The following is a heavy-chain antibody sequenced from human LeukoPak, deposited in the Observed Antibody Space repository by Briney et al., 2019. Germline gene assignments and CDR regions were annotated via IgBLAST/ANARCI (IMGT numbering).Heavy chain of an antibody. V-gene: IGHV4-38-2*02. CDR1: GYSISSGYY. CDR2: IHSSGNT. J-gene: IGHJ5*02. D-gene: IGHD6-19*01. Sequence: SATLSLTCTVSGYSISSGYYWGWIRQPPGKRLEWVGSIHSSGNTYYNPTLKSRVTISVDTSKNQFSLKLSSVTAADTAVYYCARRRRGIAVAGTFDPWGQGTLVTVSS. CDR3: ARRRRGIAVAGTFDP.